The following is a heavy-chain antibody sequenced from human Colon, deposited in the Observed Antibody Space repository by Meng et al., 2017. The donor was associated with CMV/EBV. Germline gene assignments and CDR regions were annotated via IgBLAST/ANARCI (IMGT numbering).Heavy chain of an antibody. V-gene: IGHV3-72*01. CDR1: GFICNGHY. CDR2: TRIKNFNYDT. CDR3: SRDLFD. D-gene: IGHD2-21*01. Sequence: LSVEASGFICNGHYMDWGRRAPGKGLEWVGRTRIKNFNYDTEYAASVQGRFTISRDDSKTSVYLDMNSLRAEDTAVYYCSRDLFDWGQGTLVTVSS. J-gene: IGHJ4*02.